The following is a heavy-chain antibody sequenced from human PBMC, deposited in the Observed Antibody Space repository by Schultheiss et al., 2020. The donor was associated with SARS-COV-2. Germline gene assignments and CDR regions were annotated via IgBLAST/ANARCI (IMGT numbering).Heavy chain of an antibody. CDR1: GFTFSSYS. D-gene: IGHD3-10*01. CDR2: ISSSSSYI. J-gene: IGHJ6*02. V-gene: IGHV3-21*01. Sequence: GGSLRLSCAASGFTFSSYSMNWVRQAPGKGLESVSSISSSSSYIYYADSVKGRFTISRDNAKNSLYLQMNSLRAEDTAVYYCARWRGMVRFNYYYGMDVWGQGTTVTVSS. CDR3: ARWRGMVRFNYYYGMDV.